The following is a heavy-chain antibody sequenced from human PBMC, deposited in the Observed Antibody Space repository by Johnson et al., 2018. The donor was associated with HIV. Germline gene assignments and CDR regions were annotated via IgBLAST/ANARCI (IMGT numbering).Heavy chain of an antibody. V-gene: IGHV3-23*04. CDR2: MRGSGGST. CDR1: GFTFSSYG. D-gene: IGHD1-1*01. Sequence: VQVVESGGGLVQPGGSLRLSCAASGFTFSSYGMSWVRQAPGKGLEWVSAMRGSGGSTYYADSVKGRFTISRDTAKNSLYLQMTSLRAEDTAVYYCARRHDAFDIWGQGTMVTVSS. CDR3: ARRHDAFDI. J-gene: IGHJ3*02.